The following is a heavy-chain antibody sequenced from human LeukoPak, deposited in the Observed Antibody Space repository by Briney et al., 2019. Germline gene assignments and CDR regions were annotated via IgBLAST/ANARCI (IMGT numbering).Heavy chain of an antibody. CDR2: IYHSGST. J-gene: IGHJ4*02. CDR3: ARGIPPRGGHFDY. V-gene: IGHV4-38-2*01. D-gene: IGHD3-16*01. Sequence: SETLSLTCAVSGYSISSGYYWGWIRQPPGKRLEWIGSIYHSGSTYYNPSLKSRVTISVDTSKNQFSLKLSSVTAADTAVYYCARGIPPRGGHFDYWGQGTLVTVSS. CDR1: GYSISSGYY.